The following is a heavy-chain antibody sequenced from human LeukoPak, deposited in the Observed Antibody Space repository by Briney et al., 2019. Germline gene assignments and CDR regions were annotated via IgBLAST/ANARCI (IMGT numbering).Heavy chain of an antibody. CDR3: TRDPSHEVAGTGNDAFDI. Sequence: GGSLRLSCAASGFTFTTYAMSWVRQAPGKGLEWVSGVTNSGGSTYYADSVKGRFTISRDNSKNTLYLQMNSLKTEDTAGYYCTRDPSHEVAGTGNDAFDIWGQGTMVTVSS. J-gene: IGHJ3*02. V-gene: IGHV3-23*01. CDR2: VTNSGGST. D-gene: IGHD6-19*01. CDR1: GFTFTTYA.